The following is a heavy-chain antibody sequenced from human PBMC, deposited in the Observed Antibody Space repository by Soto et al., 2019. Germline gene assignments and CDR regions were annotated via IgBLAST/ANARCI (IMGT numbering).Heavy chain of an antibody. V-gene: IGHV4-39*01. CDR1: GGSISSTSYY. Sequence: QLQLQESGPGLVKPSETLSLTCTVSGGSISSTSYYWGWIRQPPGKGLEWIGSIYYSGSTYYNPSLKSRVTISVDTSKNQFSLKLSSVTAADTAVYYCARRWFGELLDEGVFDYWGQGTLVTVSS. CDR2: IYYSGST. D-gene: IGHD3-10*01. J-gene: IGHJ4*02. CDR3: ARRWFGELLDEGVFDY.